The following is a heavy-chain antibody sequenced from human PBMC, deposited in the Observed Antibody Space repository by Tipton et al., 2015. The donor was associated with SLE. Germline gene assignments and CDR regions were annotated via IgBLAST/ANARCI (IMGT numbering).Heavy chain of an antibody. CDR2: ISSSSSYI. J-gene: IGHJ3*02. V-gene: IGHV3-21*03. Sequence: SLRLSCAASGFTFSSYGMHWVRQAPGKGLEWVSSISSSSSYIYYADSVKGRFTISRDNAKNSLYLQMNSLRAEDTAVYYCARAYQRIPSAFDIWGQGTMVTVSS. CDR3: ARAYQRIPSAFDI. CDR1: GFTFSSYG.